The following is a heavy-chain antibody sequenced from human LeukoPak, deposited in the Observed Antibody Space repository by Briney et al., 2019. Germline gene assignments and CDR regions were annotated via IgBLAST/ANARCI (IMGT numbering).Heavy chain of an antibody. V-gene: IGHV4-59*08. CDR1: GGSISTYY. CDR3: ARSYDYALTFDI. J-gene: IGHJ3*02. Sequence: SETLSLTCTVSGGSISTYYWSWIRRPPGRGLEWIGYIYYSGSTNYNPSLRSRVTISVDPSKNQFALKLTSLTAADTAVYYCARSYDYALTFDIWGQGTMVTVSS. CDR2: IYYSGST. D-gene: IGHD3-16*01.